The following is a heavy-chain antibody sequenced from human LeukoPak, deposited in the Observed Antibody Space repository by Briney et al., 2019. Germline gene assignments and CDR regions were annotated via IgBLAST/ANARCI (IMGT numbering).Heavy chain of an antibody. J-gene: IGHJ4*02. D-gene: IGHD6-13*01. Sequence: PSETLSLTCTVSGDSISSSSFYWGWIRQPPGKGLEWIGSIHHSGSTFYNPSLKSRVTISVDTSKNQFSLKLSSVTAADTAVYYCARVFGSWYYFDYWGQGTLVTVSS. CDR3: ARVFGSWYYFDY. V-gene: IGHV4-39*07. CDR1: GDSISSSSFY. CDR2: IHHSGST.